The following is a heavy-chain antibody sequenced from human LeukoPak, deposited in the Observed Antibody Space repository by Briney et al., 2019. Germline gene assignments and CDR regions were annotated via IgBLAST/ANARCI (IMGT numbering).Heavy chain of an antibody. CDR2: INPNSGDT. CDR3: ARDHVIIAAAGVGCWFDP. V-gene: IGHV1-2*02. D-gene: IGHD6-13*01. Sequence: ASVKVSCKASGYTFTGYHMHWVRQAPGQGLEWMGWINPNSGDTKYAQKFQGRVTMTRDTSISTAYMELSRLRSDDTAVYYCARDHVIIAAAGVGCWFDPWGQGTLVTVSS. CDR1: GYTFTGYH. J-gene: IGHJ5*02.